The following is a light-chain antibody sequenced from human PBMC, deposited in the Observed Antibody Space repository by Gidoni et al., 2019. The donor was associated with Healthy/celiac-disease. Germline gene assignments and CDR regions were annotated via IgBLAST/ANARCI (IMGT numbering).Light chain of an antibody. CDR2: AAS. CDR3: QQTYSTVWT. CDR1: QSISSY. V-gene: IGKV1-39*01. J-gene: IGKJ1*01. Sequence: DIQITQSPSSLSASVGYRVTITCRASQSISSYLNWYQQKPGKAPKLLIYAASSLQSGVPSRFSGSGSGTDFTLTISSLQPEDFATYYCQQTYSTVWTFGQGTKVEIK.